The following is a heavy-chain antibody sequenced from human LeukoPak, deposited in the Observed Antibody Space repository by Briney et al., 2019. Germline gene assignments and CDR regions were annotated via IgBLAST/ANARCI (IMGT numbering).Heavy chain of an antibody. J-gene: IGHJ4*02. V-gene: IGHV3-9*01. CDR2: ISWNSGSI. CDR1: GFTFDDYA. CDR3: AKEGANFKYYYDSSGYGFDY. Sequence: PGRSLRLSCAASGFTFDDYAMHWVRQAPGKGLEWVSGISWNSGSIGYADSVKGRFTISRDNAKNSLYLQMNSLRAEDTALYYCAKEGANFKYYYDSSGYGFDYWGQGTLVTVSS. D-gene: IGHD3-22*01.